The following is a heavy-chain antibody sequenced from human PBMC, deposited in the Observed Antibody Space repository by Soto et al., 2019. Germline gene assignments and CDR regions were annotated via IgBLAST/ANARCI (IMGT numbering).Heavy chain of an antibody. CDR3: AKAAGSYSWFAFDY. Sequence: EVQVLESGGDLVEPGGSLRLSCAASGFTFSRYAMTWVRQAPGKGLEWVSGISDSCGKAYYADSVKGRFTISRDKSKNTLFLQLNSLRAADQAVYYCAKAAGSYSWFAFDYWCQGNRVTVSS. V-gene: IGHV3-23*01. D-gene: IGHD1-26*01. J-gene: IGHJ4*02. CDR1: GFTFSRYA. CDR2: ISDSCGKA.